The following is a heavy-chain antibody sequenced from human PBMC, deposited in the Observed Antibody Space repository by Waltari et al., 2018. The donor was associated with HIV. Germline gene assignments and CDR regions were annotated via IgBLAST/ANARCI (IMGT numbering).Heavy chain of an antibody. CDR2: FFYGGSSAYGGSA. V-gene: IGHV4-39*01. CDR3: ARPPQTGDLGDY. Sequence: HLQLHESGPGVVQPSETLFLICPVSGGSIGGSSSYWAWNRQTPGKGLEWIGCFFYGGSSAYGGSASYLPSLKSRLSISVDTSRNQLSLKLRSVNATDTAVYFCARPPQTGDLGDYWGRGTLVTVS. J-gene: IGHJ4*02. D-gene: IGHD7-27*01. CDR1: GGSIGGSSSY.